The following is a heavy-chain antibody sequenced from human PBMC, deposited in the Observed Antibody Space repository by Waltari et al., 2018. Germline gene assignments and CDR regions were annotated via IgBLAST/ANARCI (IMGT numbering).Heavy chain of an antibody. D-gene: IGHD3-10*01. Sequence: EVKLVESGGGRVKPGGSLRLSWAASGFTFSSYSMNWVRQGPGKGLEWVSSISTSSTYIYYAASVKGRFTISRDNAKNSLYLQMNSLRAEDTAVYYCAVQYYYGSGSYSTWYFDLWGRGTLVTVSS. J-gene: IGHJ2*01. CDR2: ISTSSTYI. CDR1: GFTFSSYS. V-gene: IGHV3-21*03. CDR3: AVQYYYGSGSYSTWYFDL.